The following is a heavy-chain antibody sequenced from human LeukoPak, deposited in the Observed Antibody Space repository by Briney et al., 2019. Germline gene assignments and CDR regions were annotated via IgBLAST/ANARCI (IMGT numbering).Heavy chain of an antibody. D-gene: IGHD6-19*01. V-gene: IGHV3-48*01. J-gene: IGHJ4*02. CDR1: GFTFSSYS. CDR3: ARVRFSSGWLNFDY. CDR2: ISSSSSTI. Sequence: GGSLRLSCAASGFTFSSYSMNWVRQAPGKGLEWVSYISSSSSTIYYADSVKGRLTISRDNAKNSLYLQMNSLRAEDTAVYYCARVRFSSGWLNFDYWGQGTLVTVSS.